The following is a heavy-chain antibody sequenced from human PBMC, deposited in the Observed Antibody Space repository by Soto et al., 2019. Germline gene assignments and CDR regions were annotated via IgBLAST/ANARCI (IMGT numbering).Heavy chain of an antibody. CDR2: IIGSGGST. D-gene: IGHD3-10*01. J-gene: IGHJ4*02. CDR1: GFSFSLYA. V-gene: IGHV3-23*01. Sequence: PGGSLRLSCAGSGFSFSLYAMSWVRQAPGKGLEWVSAIIGSGGSTAYADSVKGRYTISRDNSKNTMFLQMNSLRAEDTAVYYCAKGRIKAMVRGVILLFDYWGQGTLVTVSS. CDR3: AKGRIKAMVRGVILLFDY.